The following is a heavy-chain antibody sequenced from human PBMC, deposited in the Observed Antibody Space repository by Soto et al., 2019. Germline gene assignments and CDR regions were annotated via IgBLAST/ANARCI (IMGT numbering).Heavy chain of an antibody. CDR2: IVIETDGGTT. Sequence: GGSLRLSCAASGFTVSDAWMTWVRQAPGKGLEWVGRIVIETDGGTTDYAAPVRGRFTVSRDDSKNTLYLQMNSLKTEDTGVYYCTAGGYRCYDYYGMDIWGQGTTVTVSS. J-gene: IGHJ6*02. D-gene: IGHD3-16*02. CDR3: TAGGYRCYDYYGMDI. CDR1: GFTVSDAW. V-gene: IGHV3-15*04.